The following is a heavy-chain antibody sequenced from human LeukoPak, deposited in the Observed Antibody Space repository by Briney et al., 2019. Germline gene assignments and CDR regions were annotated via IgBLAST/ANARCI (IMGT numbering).Heavy chain of an antibody. J-gene: IGHJ4*02. CDR3: ARVAYPWYFDY. V-gene: IGHV3-48*03. Sequence: GGSLRLSCAASGFTFSSHAMSWVRQAPGQGLECISYTYNSGTTIFYADSVKGRFTISRDNAKNSLYLQMNSLRAEDTAVYYCARVAYPWYFDYWGQGTLVTVSS. CDR1: GFTFSSHA. D-gene: IGHD2-2*01. CDR2: TYNSGTTI.